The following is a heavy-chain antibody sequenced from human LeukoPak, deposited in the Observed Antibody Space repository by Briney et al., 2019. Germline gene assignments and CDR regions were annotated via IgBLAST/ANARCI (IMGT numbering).Heavy chain of an antibody. CDR1: GYTFTSYG. J-gene: IGHJ4*02. Sequence: ASVKVSCKASGYTFTSYGISWVRQAPGQGLEWMGWISGYNGNTNYAQKLQGRVTMTTDTSTSTAYMDLRSLRPDDTAVYYCARPHSLGGSFYVFDYWGQGTLITVSS. CDR2: ISGYNGNT. D-gene: IGHD1-26*01. CDR3: ARPHSLGGSFYVFDY. V-gene: IGHV1-18*01.